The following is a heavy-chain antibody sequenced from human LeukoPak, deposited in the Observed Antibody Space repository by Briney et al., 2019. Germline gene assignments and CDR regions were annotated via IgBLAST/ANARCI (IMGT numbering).Heavy chain of an antibody. CDR2: IIPIFGTA. J-gene: IGHJ4*02. D-gene: IGHD1-26*01. CDR3: ARDAIVGRPRSFDY. CDR1: GGTFSSYA. Sequence: SVKVSCKASGGTFSSYAISWVRQAPGQGLEWMGGIIPIFGTANYAQKFQGRVTITADKSTSTAYMELSSLRSEDTAVYYCARDAIVGRPRSFDYWGQGTLVTVSS. V-gene: IGHV1-69*06.